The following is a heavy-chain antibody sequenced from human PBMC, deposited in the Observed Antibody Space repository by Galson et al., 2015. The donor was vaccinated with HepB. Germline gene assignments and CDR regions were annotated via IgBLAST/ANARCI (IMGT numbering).Heavy chain of an antibody. Sequence: SVKVSCKASGYTFINYNLHWVRQAPRQRLEWMGLINADNGNTKYSQKFQGRVTITRDTSASTVYMELTNLRSEDTAVYYCARADQGYYDKSGYYWGQGSLVTVVS. CDR1: GYTFINYN. CDR3: ARADQGYYDKSGYY. CDR2: INADNGNT. D-gene: IGHD3-22*01. V-gene: IGHV1-3*01. J-gene: IGHJ1*01.